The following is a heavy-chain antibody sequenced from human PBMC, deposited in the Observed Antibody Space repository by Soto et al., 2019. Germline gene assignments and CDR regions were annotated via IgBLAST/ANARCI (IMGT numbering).Heavy chain of an antibody. CDR1: GFTFSSYA. J-gene: IGHJ4*02. CDR2: ISGSGGST. D-gene: IGHD3-10*01. V-gene: IGHV3-23*01. Sequence: LRLSCAASGFTFSSYAMSWVRQAPGKGLEWVSAISGSGGSTYYADSVKGRFTISRDNSKNTLYLQMNSLRAEDTAVYYCAKVPLGQLLWFGELLSYYFDYWGQGTLVTVSS. CDR3: AKVPLGQLLWFGELLSYYFDY.